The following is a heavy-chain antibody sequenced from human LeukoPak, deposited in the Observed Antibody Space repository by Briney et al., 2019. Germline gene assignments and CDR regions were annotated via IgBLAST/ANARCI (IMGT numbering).Heavy chain of an antibody. CDR3: ARGTNYDYVWGSYRGGPMDV. D-gene: IGHD3-16*02. CDR1: GGTFSSYA. V-gene: IGHV1-69*05. J-gene: IGHJ6*03. CDR2: IIPIFGTA. Sequence: ASVKVSCKASGGTFSSYAISWVRQAPGQGLEWMGGIIPIFGTANYAQKFQGRATITTDESTSTAYMELSSLRSEDTAVYYCARGTNYDYVWGSYRGGPMDVWGKGTTVTVSS.